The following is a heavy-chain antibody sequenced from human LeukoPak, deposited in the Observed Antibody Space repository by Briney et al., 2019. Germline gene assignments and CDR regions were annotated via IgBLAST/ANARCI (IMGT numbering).Heavy chain of an antibody. CDR1: GYTFTGYY. V-gene: IGHV1-2*04. D-gene: IGHD6-19*01. Sequence: GASVKVSCKASGYTFTGYYMHWVRQAPGQGLEWMGWINPNSGGTNYAQKFQGWVTMTRDTSISTAYMELSRLRSDDTAVYYCARTIASSGWPYYYYGMDVWGQGTTVTVSS. J-gene: IGHJ6*02. CDR3: ARTIASSGWPYYYYGMDV. CDR2: INPNSGGT.